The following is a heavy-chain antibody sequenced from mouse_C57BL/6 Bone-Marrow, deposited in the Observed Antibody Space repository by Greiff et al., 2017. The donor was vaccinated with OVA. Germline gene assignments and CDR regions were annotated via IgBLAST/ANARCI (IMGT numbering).Heavy chain of an antibody. CDR1: GYTFTSYW. J-gene: IGHJ2*01. V-gene: IGHV1-64*01. Sequence: VKLQQPGAELVKPGASVKLSCKASGYTFTSYWMHWVKQRPGQGLEWIGMIHPNSGSTNYNEKFKSKATLTVDKSSSTAYMQLSSLTSEDSAVYYCAYYGSSPDYFDYWGQGTTLTVSS. D-gene: IGHD1-1*01. CDR3: AYYGSSPDYFDY. CDR2: IHPNSGST.